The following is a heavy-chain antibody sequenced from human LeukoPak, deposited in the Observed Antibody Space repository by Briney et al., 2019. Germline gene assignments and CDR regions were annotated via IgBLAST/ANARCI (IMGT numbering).Heavy chain of an antibody. CDR2: INHSGST. CDR3: ARGVYGQWLVQGRLRRYFDY. CDR1: GGSFSGYY. J-gene: IGHJ4*02. Sequence: NPSETLSLTCAVYGGSFSGYYWSWIRQPPGKGLEWIGEINHSGSTNYNPSLKSRVTISVDTSKNQFSLKLRSVTAADTAVYYCARGVYGQWLVQGRLRRYFDYWGQGTLVTVSS. D-gene: IGHD6-19*01. V-gene: IGHV4-34*01.